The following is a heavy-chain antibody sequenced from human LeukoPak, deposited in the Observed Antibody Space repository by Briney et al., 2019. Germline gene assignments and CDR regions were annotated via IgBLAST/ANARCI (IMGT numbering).Heavy chain of an antibody. D-gene: IGHD2-2*02. J-gene: IGHJ4*02. Sequence: WASVKVSCKASGGTFSSYAIRWVRQAPGQGLEWMGRIIPILGIANYAQKFQGRVTITADKSTSTAYMELSSLRSEDTAVYYCARAYCSSTSCYRFDYWGQGTLVTVSS. CDR2: IIPILGIA. CDR3: ARAYCSSTSCYRFDY. V-gene: IGHV1-69*04. CDR1: GGTFSSYA.